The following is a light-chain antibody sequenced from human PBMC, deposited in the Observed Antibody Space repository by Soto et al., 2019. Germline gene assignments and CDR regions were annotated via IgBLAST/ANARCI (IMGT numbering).Light chain of an antibody. CDR2: GAS. Sequence: EIVMTQSPATLSVSPGERATLSCRASQSVSSNLAWYQQKPGQAPRLLIYGASPRATGIPARFSGSGSGTDFTLPISNLQSEDFAVYYCQQYNNWPPPLTFGGGTKVEIK. V-gene: IGKV3-15*01. J-gene: IGKJ4*01. CDR1: QSVSSN. CDR3: QQYNNWPPPLT.